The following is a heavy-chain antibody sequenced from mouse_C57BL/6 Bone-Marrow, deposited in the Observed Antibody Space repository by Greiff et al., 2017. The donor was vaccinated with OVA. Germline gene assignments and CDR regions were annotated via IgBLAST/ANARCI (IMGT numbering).Heavy chain of an antibody. Sequence: DVQLVESGGGLVKPGGSLKLSCAASGFTFSSYTMSWVRQTPEKRLEWVATISGGGGNTYYPDSVKGRFPISRDNAKNTLYMQMGSLRSEDTALYYCARRTTVPMDYWGQGTSVTVSS. CDR3: ARRTTVPMDY. J-gene: IGHJ4*01. CDR2: ISGGGGNT. D-gene: IGHD1-1*01. CDR1: GFTFSSYT. V-gene: IGHV5-9*01.